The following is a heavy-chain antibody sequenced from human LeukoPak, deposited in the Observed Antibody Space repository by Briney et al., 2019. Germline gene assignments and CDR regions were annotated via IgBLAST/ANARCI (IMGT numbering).Heavy chain of an antibody. V-gene: IGHV3-21*01. CDR1: GFTFSSYS. D-gene: IGHD6-13*01. CDR3: ARGGSSWYPYFDY. CDR2: ISSSSSYI. Sequence: GGSLRLSCAASGFTFSSYSMNWVRQAPGKGLEWVSSISSSSSYIYYADSVKGRFTISRDNAKNSLYLQMNSLRAEDTAVYYCARGGSSWYPYFDYWGQGTLVTGSS. J-gene: IGHJ4*02.